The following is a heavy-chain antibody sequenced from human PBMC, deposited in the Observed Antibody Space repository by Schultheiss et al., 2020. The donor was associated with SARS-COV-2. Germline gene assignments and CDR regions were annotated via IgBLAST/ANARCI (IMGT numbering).Heavy chain of an antibody. V-gene: IGHV1-2*02. Sequence: ASVKVSCKASGYTFTGYYMHWVRQAPGQGLEWMGWINPNSGGTNYAQKFQGRVTLTRDTSISIAYMELSRLRFDDTAVYYCARDNRARLGELSPLDYWGQGTLVTVSS. J-gene: IGHJ4*02. CDR3: ARDNRARLGELSPLDY. CDR1: GYTFTGYY. D-gene: IGHD3-16*02. CDR2: INPNSGGT.